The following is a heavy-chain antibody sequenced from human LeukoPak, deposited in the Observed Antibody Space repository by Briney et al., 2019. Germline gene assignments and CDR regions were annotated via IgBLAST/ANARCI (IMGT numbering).Heavy chain of an antibody. J-gene: IGHJ3*02. Sequence: GGSLRLSCAASGFTFSSYWMSWVRQAPGKGLEWVANIKQDGNEKYYLDSVRGRFTISRDNAKNSLYLQMNSLRAEDTAVYYCAKDKLGGGFGVDPSDAFDIWGQGTMVTVSS. D-gene: IGHD3-3*01. CDR1: GFTFSSYW. CDR3: AKDKLGGGFGVDPSDAFDI. CDR2: IKQDGNEK. V-gene: IGHV3-7*03.